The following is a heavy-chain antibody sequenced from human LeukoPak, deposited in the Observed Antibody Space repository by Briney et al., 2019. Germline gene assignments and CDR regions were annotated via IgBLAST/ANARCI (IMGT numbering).Heavy chain of an antibody. CDR2: IYPGDSDT. CDR3: ARQTDDSGGGMDV. J-gene: IGHJ6*02. V-gene: IGHV5-51*01. CDR1: GYSFISYW. D-gene: IGHD2-15*01. Sequence: GESLKISCKGSGYSFISYWIGWVRQMPGKGLEWMGIIYPGDSDTRDSPSFQGQVTISADKSISTAYLQWSSLKASDTAMYYCARQTDDSGGGMDVWGQGTTVTVSS.